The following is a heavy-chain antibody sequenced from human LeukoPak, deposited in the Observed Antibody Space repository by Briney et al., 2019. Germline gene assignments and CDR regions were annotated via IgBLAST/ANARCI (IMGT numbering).Heavy chain of an antibody. J-gene: IGHJ4*02. CDR2: ISGSGGST. CDR1: GFTFSSYA. V-gene: IGHV3-23*01. CDR3: ANSQFSVMVRGDPIPDY. Sequence: PGGSLRLSCAASGFTFSSYAMSWVRQAPGKGLEWVSAISGSGGSTYYADSVKGRFTISRDNSKNTLYLQMNSLRAEDTAVYYCANSQFSVMVRGDPIPDYWGQGTLVTVSS. D-gene: IGHD3-10*01.